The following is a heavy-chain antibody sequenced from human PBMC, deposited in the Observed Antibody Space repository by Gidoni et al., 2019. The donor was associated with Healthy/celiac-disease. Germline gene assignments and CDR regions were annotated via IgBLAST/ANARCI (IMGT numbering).Heavy chain of an antibody. CDR2: INHSGST. CDR1: GGSFSGYY. CDR3: ARAPVQYYYDSSGKKGFDY. J-gene: IGHJ4*02. D-gene: IGHD3-22*01. V-gene: IGHV4-34*01. Sequence: QVQLQQWGAGLLKPSETLSLTCAVYGGSFSGYYWRWIRQPPGKGLEWIGEINHSGSTNYNPSLKSRVTISVDTSKNQFSLKLSSVTAADTAVYYCARAPVQYYYDSSGKKGFDYWGQGTLVTVSS.